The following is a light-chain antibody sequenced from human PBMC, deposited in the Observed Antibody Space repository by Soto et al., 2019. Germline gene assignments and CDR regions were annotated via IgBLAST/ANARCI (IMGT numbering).Light chain of an antibody. CDR3: QRTYSAWT. Sequence: IVLPQAPSTLPLPPGERVTLSWGARRGVSSFVAWYQQQPGPAPRLLIYDASKGATGIPARFSSSASGTNFTLTSSILQPEDVAYYCGQRTYSAWTFGQGTKVDIK. CDR2: DAS. CDR1: RGVSSF. J-gene: IGKJ1*01. V-gene: IGKV3-11*01.